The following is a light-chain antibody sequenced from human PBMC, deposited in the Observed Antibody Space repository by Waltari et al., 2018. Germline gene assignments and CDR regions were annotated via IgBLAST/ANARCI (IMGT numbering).Light chain of an antibody. CDR2: DVT. V-gene: IGLV2-23*02. J-gene: IGLJ2*01. CDR3: CTYAGSSTYV. Sequence: QSALTQPASVSGSPGQWITVSCSGTNNDVGYYNLVSWYQQHPGKAPKLIIYDVTKRPSGISDRFSGSKSGSTASLTISGLLPEDEAYYFCCTYAGSSTYVFGGGTKVTVL. CDR1: NNDVGYYNL.